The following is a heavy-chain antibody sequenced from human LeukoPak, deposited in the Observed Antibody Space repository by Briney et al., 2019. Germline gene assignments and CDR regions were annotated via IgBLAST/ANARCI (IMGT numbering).Heavy chain of an antibody. J-gene: IGHJ6*03. D-gene: IGHD6-13*01. CDR2: ISSSGSTI. CDR3: ARDEGSSSWYGVHYYYMDV. CDR1: GFTFSDYY. Sequence: GGSLRLSCAASGFTFSDYYMSWIRQAPGKGLEWVSYISSSGSTIYYADSVKGRFTISRDNAKNSLYLQMNSLRAEDTAVYYCARDEGSSSWYGVHYYYMDVWGKGTTVTVSS. V-gene: IGHV3-11*04.